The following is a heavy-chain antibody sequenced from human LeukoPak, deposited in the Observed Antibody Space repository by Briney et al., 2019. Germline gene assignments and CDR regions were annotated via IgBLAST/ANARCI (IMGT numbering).Heavy chain of an antibody. CDR3: ARDRQLVRQGYYYYYGMDV. CDR1: DGSISSYY. J-gene: IGHJ6*02. Sequence: SETLSLTCTVSDGSISSYYWSWLRQPPGKGLEWIGYIYYSGSTNYNPSLKSRVTISVDTSKNQFSLKLSSVTAADTAVYYCARDRQLVRQGYYYYYGMDVWGQGTTVTVSS. V-gene: IGHV4-59*01. CDR2: IYYSGST. D-gene: IGHD6-13*01.